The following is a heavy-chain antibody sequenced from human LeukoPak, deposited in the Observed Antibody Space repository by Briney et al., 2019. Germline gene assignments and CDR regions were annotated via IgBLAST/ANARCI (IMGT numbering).Heavy chain of an antibody. Sequence: GGSLRLSCAVSGITLSNYGMSWVRQAPGKGLEWVAGISDSGGRTNYADSVKGRFTISRDNAKNSLYLQMNGLRAEDTAVYYCARDRGYSYGYSTGGFDYWGQGTLVTVSS. D-gene: IGHD5-18*01. CDR3: ARDRGYSYGYSTGGFDY. V-gene: IGHV3-23*01. J-gene: IGHJ4*02. CDR2: ISDSGGRT. CDR1: GITLSNYG.